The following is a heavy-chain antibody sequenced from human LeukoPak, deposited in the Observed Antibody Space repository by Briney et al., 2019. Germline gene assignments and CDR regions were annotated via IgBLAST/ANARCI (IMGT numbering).Heavy chain of an antibody. V-gene: IGHV3-74*01. J-gene: IGHJ4*02. Sequence: GGSLRLSCTASGFSFGSYWMHWVRQAPGKGLVWVSRINTDGSDTSYADSVKGRFTISRDNAKNTLYLQMNSLRVGDTAFYYCARDTIYYSGSSGSIPFDYWGQGTLVTVSS. CDR1: GFSFGSYW. CDR3: ARDTIYYSGSSGSIPFDY. CDR2: INTDGSDT. D-gene: IGHD3-22*01.